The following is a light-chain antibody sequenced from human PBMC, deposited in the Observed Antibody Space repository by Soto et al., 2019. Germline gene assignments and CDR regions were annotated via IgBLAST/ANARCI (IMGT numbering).Light chain of an antibody. CDR3: QQYGSSPGIT. V-gene: IGKV3-20*01. CDR2: DAS. J-gene: IGKJ5*01. CDR1: QTVRNF. Sequence: LTQSPSFLSASVVDRVTITCRASQTVRNFLLWFQQKPGQAPRLLIHDASNRAAGVPARFSGSGSGTDFTLTISRLEPEDFAVYYCQQYGSSPGITFGQGTRLEIK.